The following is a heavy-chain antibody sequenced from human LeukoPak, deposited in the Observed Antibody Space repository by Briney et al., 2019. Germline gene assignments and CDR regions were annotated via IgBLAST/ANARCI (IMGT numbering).Heavy chain of an antibody. J-gene: IGHJ3*02. Sequence: KTGGSLRLSCAASGFTFSSAWMSWVRQAPGKGLEWVSYISSSGSTIYYADSVKGRFTISRDNAKNSLYLQMNSLRAEDTAVYYCARAMRSRDAFDIWGQGTMVTVSS. D-gene: IGHD2-2*01. CDR1: GFTFSSAW. CDR2: ISSSGSTI. V-gene: IGHV3-11*04. CDR3: ARAMRSRDAFDI.